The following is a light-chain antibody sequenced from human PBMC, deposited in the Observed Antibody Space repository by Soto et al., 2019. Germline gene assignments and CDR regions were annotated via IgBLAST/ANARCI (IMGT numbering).Light chain of an antibody. CDR1: SSDGGGSKF. CDR2: DVS. Sequence: QSVLTQPASVSGSRGQSMTISCTGTSSDGGGSKFVSWYQQLPGNEPKLIISDVSDRHSGVSHSFSGSKSGNTASLTISGLQAEAEADYYCSSYATANSNTFGTGTKLAVL. J-gene: IGLJ1*01. CDR3: SSYATANSNT. V-gene: IGLV2-14*03.